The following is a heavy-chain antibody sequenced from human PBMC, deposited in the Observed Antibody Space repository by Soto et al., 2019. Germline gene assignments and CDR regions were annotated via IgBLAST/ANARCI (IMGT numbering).Heavy chain of an antibody. D-gene: IGHD3-10*01. V-gene: IGHV6-1*01. CDR2: TYYRSKWYN. CDR1: GDSVSSNSAA. CDR3: AREPKLWFGELFELSASIPQNYYYMHV. Sequence: SQTLSLTCAISGDSVSSNSAAWNWIRQSPSRGLEWLGRTYYRSKWYNDYAVSVKSRITINPDTSKNQFSLQLNSVTPEDTAVYYCAREPKLWFGELFELSASIPQNYYYMHVWGKGTTVTVSS. J-gene: IGHJ6*03.